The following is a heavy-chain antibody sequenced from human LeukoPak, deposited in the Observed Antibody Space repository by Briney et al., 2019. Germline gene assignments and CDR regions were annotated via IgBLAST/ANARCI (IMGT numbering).Heavy chain of an antibody. CDR3: ARWNGGFDY. D-gene: IGHD1-1*01. V-gene: IGHV4-59*08. CDR2: VYNSGFT. Sequence: SETLPPTCTVSGASITNYYWSWVRQPPGKGLEWIGYVYNSGFTNYNPSLKSRVTISEDASKNQLSLKLSPVTAADTAVYYCARWNGGFDYWGQGTLVTVSS. CDR1: GASITNYY. J-gene: IGHJ4*02.